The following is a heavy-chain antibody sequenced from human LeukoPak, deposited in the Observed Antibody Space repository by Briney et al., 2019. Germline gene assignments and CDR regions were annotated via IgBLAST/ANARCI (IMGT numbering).Heavy chain of an antibody. CDR3: AREVGDGYNRLPFDY. CDR1: GGTFSSYA. D-gene: IGHD5-24*01. V-gene: IGHV1-69*04. CDR2: IIPILGIA. Sequence: GASVKVSCKASGGTFSSYAISWVRQAPGQGLEWMGRIIPILGIANYAQKFQGRVTITADKSTSTAYMELSSLRSEDTAVYYCAREVGDGYNRLPFDYWGQGTLVTVSS. J-gene: IGHJ4*02.